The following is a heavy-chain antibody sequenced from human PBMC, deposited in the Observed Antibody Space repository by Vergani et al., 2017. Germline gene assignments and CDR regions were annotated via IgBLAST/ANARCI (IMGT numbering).Heavy chain of an antibody. CDR1: GFTFSSYG. D-gene: IGHD2-2*01. V-gene: IGHV3-33*01. Sequence: QVQLVESGGGVVQPGRSLRLSCAASGFTFSSYGMHWVRQAPGKGLEWVAVIWYGGSNKYYADSVKGRFTISRDNSKNTLYLQMNSLRAEDTAVYYCARGYCSSTSCYGYFDYWGQGTLVTVSS. CDR3: ARGYCSSTSCYGYFDY. CDR2: IWYGGSNK. J-gene: IGHJ4*02.